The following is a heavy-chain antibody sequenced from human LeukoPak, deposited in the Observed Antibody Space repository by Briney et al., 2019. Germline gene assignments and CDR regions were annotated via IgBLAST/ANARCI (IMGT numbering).Heavy chain of an antibody. CDR2: IDDSGNT. D-gene: IGHD6-6*01. V-gene: IGHV4-59*01. Sequence: SETLSLTCLVSGGSMKRSYWTWIRQAPGKGLEWIGNIDDSGNTNYSPPLKRRVPISLDTSKNQFSLRVTYVPAADRGLYFCARDSSPDALPYMDAWGKGTTVTVSS. CDR1: GGSMKRSY. J-gene: IGHJ6*03. CDR3: ARDSSPDALPYMDA.